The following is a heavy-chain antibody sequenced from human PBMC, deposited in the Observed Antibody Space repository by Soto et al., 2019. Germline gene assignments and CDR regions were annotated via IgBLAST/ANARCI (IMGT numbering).Heavy chain of an antibody. CDR2: IIPILDIT. V-gene: IGHV1-69*02. CDR1: GGTFSSYP. Sequence: QVQLVQSGAEVKKPGSSVKVSCKASGGTFSSYPISWVRQAPGQGLEWMGRIIPILDITDYAQRFQGRVTINADKSTSTAYMELSSLSSDDTAMYYCARPTSTGTTSGYYFDYWGQGTLVTVSS. D-gene: IGHD1-7*01. J-gene: IGHJ4*02. CDR3: ARPTSTGTTSGYYFDY.